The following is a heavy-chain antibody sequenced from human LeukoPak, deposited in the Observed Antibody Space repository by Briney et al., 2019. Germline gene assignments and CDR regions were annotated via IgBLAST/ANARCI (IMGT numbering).Heavy chain of an antibody. CDR2: IYYSGST. V-gene: IGHV4-39*01. CDR1: GGSISSSSYY. J-gene: IGHJ3*02. CDR3: ARHDAIFGVVIIPGAFDI. D-gene: IGHD3-3*01. Sequence: SETLSLTCTVSGGSISSSSYYWGWIRQPPGKGLEWIGSIYYSGSTYYNPSLKSRVTISVDTSKSQFSLKLSSVTAADTAVYYCARHDAIFGVVIIPGAFDIWGQGTMVTVSS.